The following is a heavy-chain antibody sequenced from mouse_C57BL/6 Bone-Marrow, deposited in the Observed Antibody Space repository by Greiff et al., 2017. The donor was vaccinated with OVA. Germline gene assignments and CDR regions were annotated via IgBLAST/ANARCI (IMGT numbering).Heavy chain of an antibody. D-gene: IGHD1-1*01. V-gene: IGHV2-5*01. CDR1: GFSLTSYG. CDR2: ILRGGST. Sequence: QVQLQQSGPGLVQPSQSLSITCTVSGFSLTSYGVHWVRQSPGKGLEWLGVILRGGSTDYNAAFMSRLSITKDNSKSQVFFKMNSLQADDTAIYYCAKKGEITTPFVDYWGQGTSVTVSS. J-gene: IGHJ4*01. CDR3: AKKGEITTPFVDY.